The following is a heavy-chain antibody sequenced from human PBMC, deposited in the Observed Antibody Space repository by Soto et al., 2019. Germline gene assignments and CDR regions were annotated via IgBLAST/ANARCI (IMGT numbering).Heavy chain of an antibody. CDR1: GGSISTHY. J-gene: IGHJ3*02. Sequence: SVTLSLTCTVSGGSISTHYWSWSRQPPAQPLLWRGYIYNSQTTNHSPSRKSRVTISVDTCKKQFSLMLTAVTAADSAFYYCAREVFXGLYTCGYDYPDGGFEMWGHGTMVTV. CDR2: IYNSQTT. V-gene: IGHV4-59*11. D-gene: IGHD6-25*01. CDR3: AREVFXGLYTCGYDYPDGGFEM.